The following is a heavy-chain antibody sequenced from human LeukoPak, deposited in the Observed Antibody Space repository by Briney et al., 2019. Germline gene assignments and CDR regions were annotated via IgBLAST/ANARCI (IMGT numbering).Heavy chain of an antibody. V-gene: IGHV3-15*01. CDR2: IKSKTVGGTT. CDR1: GFTFSNAW. D-gene: IGHD4-11*01. Sequence: GGSLRLSCAASGFTFSNAWMSWVRQAPGKGLEWVGRIKSKTVGGTTDYAAPVKGRFTISRDDSKNTLYLQMNSLKTEDTAVYYCTTATVKEDMDVWGKGTTVTVSS. CDR3: TTATVKEDMDV. J-gene: IGHJ6*03.